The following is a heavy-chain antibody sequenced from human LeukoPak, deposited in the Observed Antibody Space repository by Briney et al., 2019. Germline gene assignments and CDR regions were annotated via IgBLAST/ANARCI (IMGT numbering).Heavy chain of an antibody. V-gene: IGHV4-59*08. CDR3: ARWSGYGGIDY. CDR2: IYYSGST. J-gene: IGHJ4*02. CDR1: GGSISSYY. Sequence: SETLSLTCTVSGGSISSYYWSWIRQPPGKGLEWIGYIYYSGSTNYNPSLKSRVTISVDTSKNQFSLKLSSVTAADTAVYYCARWSGYGGIDYWGQGTLVTVSS. D-gene: IGHD4-23*01.